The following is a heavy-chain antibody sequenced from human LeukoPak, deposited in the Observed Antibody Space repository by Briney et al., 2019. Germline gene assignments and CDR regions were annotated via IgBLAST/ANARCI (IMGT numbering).Heavy chain of an antibody. CDR2: IYPADSDT. CDR1: GYTFTSYY. D-gene: IGHD3-22*01. J-gene: IGHJ4*02. CDR3: ARQHYYDNSGFDC. V-gene: IGHV5-51*01. Sequence: KVSCKASGYTFTSYYIHWVRQKPGKGLEWMGVIYPADSDTRYNPSFQGQVTVSADKSISAAYLHWSSLQASDSGIYYCARQHYYDNSGFDCWGQGTLVTVSS.